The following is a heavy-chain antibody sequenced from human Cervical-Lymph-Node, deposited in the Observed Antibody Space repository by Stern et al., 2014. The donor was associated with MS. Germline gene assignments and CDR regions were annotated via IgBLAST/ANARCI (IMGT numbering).Heavy chain of an antibody. J-gene: IGHJ2*01. CDR2: IYPGDSDT. D-gene: IGHD2-2*01. V-gene: IGHV5-51*03. CDR3: ARTRSSSWNWYFDV. CDR1: GYTLNNFW. Sequence: VQLGQSGAEVKLPGQSLKISCQGSGYTLNNFWIGWVRQMPGKGLEWMGTIYPGDSDTRYSPSFKGQVSISVDRSSRVAYLQWRSLKASDTAIYYCARTRSSSWNWYFDVWGRGTQVAV.